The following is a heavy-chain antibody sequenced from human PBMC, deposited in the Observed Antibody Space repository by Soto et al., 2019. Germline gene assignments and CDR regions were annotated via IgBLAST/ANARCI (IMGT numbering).Heavy chain of an antibody. CDR1: GGTFGTYI. J-gene: IGHJ4*02. CDR2: IIPIFGTT. V-gene: IGHV1-69*01. Sequence: QVHLVQSGAEVKKPGSSVKVSCTASGGTFGTYIISWVRQGPGQGLEWMGGIIPIFGTTTYAQKFQGRVTITADEYSATAYMVLRSLRSCDTALDYCTVRSMGDVDSWGQGTVVAVSS. D-gene: IGHD1-26*01. CDR3: TVRSMGDVDS.